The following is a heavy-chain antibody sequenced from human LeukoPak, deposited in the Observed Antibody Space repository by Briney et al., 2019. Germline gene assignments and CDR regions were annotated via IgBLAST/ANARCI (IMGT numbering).Heavy chain of an antibody. Sequence: GGSLRLSCAASGFTFSSYAMSWVRQAPGKGLEWVSAISGSGGSTYYADSVKGRFTISRDNSKNTLYLQMNSLRAEDTAVYYCAKDEVTVPRWELRFYNWFDPWGQGTLVTVSS. CDR2: ISGSGGST. V-gene: IGHV3-23*01. J-gene: IGHJ5*02. D-gene: IGHD1-26*01. CDR3: AKDEVTVPRWELRFYNWFDP. CDR1: GFTFSSYA.